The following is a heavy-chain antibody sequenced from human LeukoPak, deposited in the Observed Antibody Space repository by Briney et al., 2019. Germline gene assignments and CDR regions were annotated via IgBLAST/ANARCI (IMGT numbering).Heavy chain of an antibody. D-gene: IGHD4-17*01. CDR2: ISYDGSNK. Sequence: GGSLRLSCAASGFTFSSYWMSWVRQAPGKGLEWVAVISYDGSNKYYADSVKGRFTISRDNSKNTLYLQMNSLRAEDTAVYYCAREPPAQSTVTTLISYYYGMDVWGQGTTVTVSS. V-gene: IGHV3-30-3*01. CDR1: GFTFSSYW. J-gene: IGHJ6*02. CDR3: AREPPAQSTVTTLISYYYGMDV.